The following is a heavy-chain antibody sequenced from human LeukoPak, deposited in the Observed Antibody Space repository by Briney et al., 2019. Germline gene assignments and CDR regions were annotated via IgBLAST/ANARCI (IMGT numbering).Heavy chain of an antibody. D-gene: IGHD3-10*01. CDR1: GFTFNNYA. V-gene: IGHV3-23*01. Sequence: GSLRLSCAASGFTFNNYALHWVRQAPGKGLEWVSAISGSGGSTYYADSVKGRFTISRDNAKNSLYLQMNSLRAEDTAAYYCARDTYYGSGSFHDYWGQGTLVTVSS. CDR3: ARDTYYGSGSFHDY. CDR2: ISGSGGST. J-gene: IGHJ4*02.